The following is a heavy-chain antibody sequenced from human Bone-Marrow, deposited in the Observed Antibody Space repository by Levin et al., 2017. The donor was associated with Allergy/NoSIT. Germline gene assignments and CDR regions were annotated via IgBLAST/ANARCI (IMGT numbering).Heavy chain of an antibody. Sequence: GGSLRLSCAASGFTFSTYSMNWVRQAPRKGLEWVSSIDSTNSYIDYADSVKGRFTVSRDNAKNSLYLQMNSLRAEDSALYYCARLWGAGLTTGPNLDWGQGTLVTVSS. CDR2: IDSTNSYI. CDR1: GFTFSTYS. D-gene: IGHD1-1*01. J-gene: IGHJ4*02. V-gene: IGHV3-21*01. CDR3: ARLWGAGLTTGPNLD.